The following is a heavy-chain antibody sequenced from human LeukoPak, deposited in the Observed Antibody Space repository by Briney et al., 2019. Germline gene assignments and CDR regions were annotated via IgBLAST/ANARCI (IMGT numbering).Heavy chain of an antibody. CDR2: IYHSGST. J-gene: IGHJ5*02. CDR1: GYSISSGYY. V-gene: IGHV4-38-2*02. D-gene: IGHD6-19*01. CDR3: ARDEEQWLVQA. Sequence: SETLSLTCTVSGYSISSGYYWGWIRQPPGKGLEWIGSIYHSGSTYYNPSLKSRVTISVDTSKNQFSLKLSSVTAADTAVYYCARDEEQWLVQAWGQGTLVTVSS.